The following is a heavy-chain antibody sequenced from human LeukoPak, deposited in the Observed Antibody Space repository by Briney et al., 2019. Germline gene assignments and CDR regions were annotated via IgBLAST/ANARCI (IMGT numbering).Heavy chain of an antibody. V-gene: IGHV1-18*01. CDR3: ARSPPSTGYDRFDT. Sequence: ASVKVSCKASGYMFNIYGIGWVRQAPGQGLEWMGWISAFNGNTNYARNFQDRVTITTDTSTSTAYMELTSLSSDDTAVYYCARSPPSTGYDRFDTWGQGTLVTVSS. CDR1: GYMFNIYG. J-gene: IGHJ4*02. CDR2: ISAFNGNT. D-gene: IGHD5-12*01.